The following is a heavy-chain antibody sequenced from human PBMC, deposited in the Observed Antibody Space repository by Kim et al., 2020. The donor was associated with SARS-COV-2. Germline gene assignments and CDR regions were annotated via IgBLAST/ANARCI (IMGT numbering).Heavy chain of an antibody. CDR1: GYTFTSYG. D-gene: IGHD2-15*01. CDR3: ARDPLYCSGGSCYSGGGMDV. V-gene: IGHV1-18*01. J-gene: IGHJ6*02. CDR2: ISAYNGNT. Sequence: ASVKVSCKASGYTFTSYGISWVRQAPGQGLEWMGWISAYNGNTNYAQKLQGRVTMTTDTSTSTAYMELRSLRSDDTAVYYCARDPLYCSGGSCYSGGGMDVWGQGTTVTVSS.